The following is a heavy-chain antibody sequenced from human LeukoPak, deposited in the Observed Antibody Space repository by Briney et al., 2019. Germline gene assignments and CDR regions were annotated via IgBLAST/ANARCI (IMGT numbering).Heavy chain of an antibody. D-gene: IGHD2-2*01. CDR2: MNPNSGNT. CDR1: GYTFTSHD. CDR3: ATLGLVVPAATDAFDI. J-gene: IGHJ3*02. V-gene: IGHV1-8*01. Sequence: ASVKVSCKASGYTFTSHDINWVRQATGQGLEWMGWMNPNSGNTGYAQKFQGRVTMTRNTSISTAYMELSSLRSEDTAVYYCATLGLVVPAATDAFDIWGQGTMVTVSS.